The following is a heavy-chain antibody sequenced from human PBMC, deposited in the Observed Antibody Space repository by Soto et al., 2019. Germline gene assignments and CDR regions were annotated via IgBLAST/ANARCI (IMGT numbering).Heavy chain of an antibody. J-gene: IGHJ6*02. CDR3: ARDHESSSWYSYYYGMDV. V-gene: IGHV1-18*01. CDR2: VSAYNGNT. Sequence: ASVKVSCKASGYTFTSYGISWVRQAPGQGLEWMGWVSAYNGNTNYAQKLQGRVTMTTDTSTSTAYMELRSLRSDDTAVYYCARDHESSSWYSYYYGMDVWGQGTTVTVSS. D-gene: IGHD6-13*01. CDR1: GYTFTSYG.